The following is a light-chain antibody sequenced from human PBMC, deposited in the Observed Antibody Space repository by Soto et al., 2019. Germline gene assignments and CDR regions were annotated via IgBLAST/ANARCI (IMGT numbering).Light chain of an antibody. J-gene: IGLJ1*01. CDR2: DVS. V-gene: IGLV2-14*04. Sequence: PGQSITISCTGTSSDVGGYNYVSWYQQHPGKAPKLMIYDVSNRPSGVSNRFSGSKSGNTASLTISGLQAEDEADYYCSSYTSSSTKVFGTGTKVTVL. CDR1: SSDVGGYNY. CDR3: SSYTSSSTKV.